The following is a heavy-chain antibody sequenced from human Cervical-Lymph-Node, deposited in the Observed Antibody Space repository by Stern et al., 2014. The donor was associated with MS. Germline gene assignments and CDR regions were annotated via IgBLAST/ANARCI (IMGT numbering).Heavy chain of an antibody. CDR2: IKSKVDAGTT. Sequence: VQLVQSGGGLVKPGGSLRLSCAASGFTFSDAWMSWVRQAPGKGLEWIGRIKSKVDAGTTDYAAPVKGRFTISRDDSKNTLYLQVNSLKTEDTAVYYCTTVRGYCGGDCVGYWGQGILVIVAS. CDR3: TTVRGYCGGDCVGY. J-gene: IGHJ4*02. D-gene: IGHD2-21*02. V-gene: IGHV3-15*01. CDR1: GFTFSDAW.